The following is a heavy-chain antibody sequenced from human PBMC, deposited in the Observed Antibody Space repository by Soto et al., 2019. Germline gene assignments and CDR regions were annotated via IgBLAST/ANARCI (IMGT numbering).Heavy chain of an antibody. V-gene: IGHV1-69*13. Sequence: SVKVSCKASGGTFSSYAISWVLQAPGQGLEWMGGIIPIFGTANYAQKFQGRVTITADESTSTAYMELSSLRSEDTAVYYCARDRRSVAAVPWFDPWGQGTLVTVSS. CDR2: IIPIFGTA. CDR1: GGTFSSYA. J-gene: IGHJ5*02. CDR3: ARDRRSVAAVPWFDP. D-gene: IGHD6-6*01.